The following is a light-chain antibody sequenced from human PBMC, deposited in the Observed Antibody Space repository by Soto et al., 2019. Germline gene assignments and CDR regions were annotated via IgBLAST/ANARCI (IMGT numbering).Light chain of an antibody. CDR1: QSISGW. Sequence: DIQMTQSPPTLSTSVGDRVTITCRASQSISGWLAWYQQKPGKAPKLLIYKASSLERGVPSRFSGSASGTEFTLTISSLQPDDFATYYCQQYDSYPWTFGQGTKVEIK. CDR2: KAS. CDR3: QQYDSYPWT. J-gene: IGKJ1*01. V-gene: IGKV1-5*03.